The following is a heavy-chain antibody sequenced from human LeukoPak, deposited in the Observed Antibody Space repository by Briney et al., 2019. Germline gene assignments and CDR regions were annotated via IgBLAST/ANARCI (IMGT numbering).Heavy chain of an antibody. CDR1: GGSISSYY. CDR3: ARASGPDKNNYDSSGTNWYFDL. J-gene: IGHJ2*01. Sequence: SETLSLTCTVSGGSISSYYWSWIRQPPGKGLEWIGYIYYSGSTNYNPSLKSRVTISVDTSKNQFSLKLSSVTAADTAVYYCARASGPDKNNYDSSGTNWYFDLWGRGTLVTVSS. CDR2: IYYSGST. V-gene: IGHV4-59*01. D-gene: IGHD3-22*01.